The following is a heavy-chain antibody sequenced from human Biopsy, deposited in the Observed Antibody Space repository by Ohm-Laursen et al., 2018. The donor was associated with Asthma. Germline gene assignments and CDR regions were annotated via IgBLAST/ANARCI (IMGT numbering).Heavy chain of an antibody. CDR3: ARTYYDFLTGQVKDVFGV. D-gene: IGHD3-9*01. CDR1: GYNFISFA. J-gene: IGHJ3*01. CDR2: VNTGNGDT. V-gene: IGHV1-3*04. Sequence: ASVKVSCNASGYNFISFAIHWVRQAPGQRLEWMGWVNTGNGDTKYSQEFQGRVTITRDTSASTAYMELRSLRSEDTATYYCARTYYDFLTGQVKDVFGVWGQGTMVTVSS.